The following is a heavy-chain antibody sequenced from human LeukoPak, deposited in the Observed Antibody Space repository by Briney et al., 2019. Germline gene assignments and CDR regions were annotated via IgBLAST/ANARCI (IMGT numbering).Heavy chain of an antibody. CDR2: ISGSGGNT. CDR1: GFTFNNYA. D-gene: IGHD3-10*01. CDR3: AKPPYGSGTNYFDY. V-gene: IGHV3-23*01. Sequence: GGSLRLSCAASGFTFNNYAMNWVRQAPEKGLEWVSAISGSGGNTYYADSVKGRFTISRDNSKNTLYLQMNSLRAEDTALYYCAKPPYGSGTNYFDYWGQGTLVTVSS. J-gene: IGHJ4*02.